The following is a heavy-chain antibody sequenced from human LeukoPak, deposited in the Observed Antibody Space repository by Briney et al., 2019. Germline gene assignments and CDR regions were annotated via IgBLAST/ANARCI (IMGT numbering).Heavy chain of an antibody. J-gene: IGHJ4*02. CDR3: AREGATYYYGSASPFDY. CDR1: GFTFSSYA. V-gene: IGHV3-30*04. CDR2: ISYDGSNK. Sequence: PGRSLTLSCTASGFTFSSYAMHWVRQAPGKGLEWVAVISYDGSNKYYADSVKGRFTISRDNSKNTLYLQMNSLRAEDTAVYYCAREGATYYYGSASPFDYWGQGTLVTVSS. D-gene: IGHD3-10*01.